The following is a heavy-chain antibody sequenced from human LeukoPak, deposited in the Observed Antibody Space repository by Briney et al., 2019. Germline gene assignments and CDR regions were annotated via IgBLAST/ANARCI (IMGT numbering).Heavy chain of an antibody. CDR1: GFTFSSYA. V-gene: IGHV3-23*01. CDR2: ISGSGGST. J-gene: IGHJ4*02. CDR3: AKSGYYGSGSYHDY. Sequence: GGSLRLSCAASGFTFSSYAMSWVRQAPGKGLEWVSAISGSGGSTYYADSVKGRFTISRDNSKNTLYLQMNSLRAEDTAVYYCAKSGYYGSGSYHDYWGQGTLATVSS. D-gene: IGHD3-10*01.